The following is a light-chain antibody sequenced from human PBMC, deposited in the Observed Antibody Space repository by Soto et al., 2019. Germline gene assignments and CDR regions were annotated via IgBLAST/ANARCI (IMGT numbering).Light chain of an antibody. CDR3: QQYNSYPLT. J-gene: IGKJ4*01. Sequence: DIQMTQSPSTLSASVGDRVTITCRASQSISSWLAWYQQKPGKAPNLLIYKASSLESVVPSRFSGSGSVTEFTLTISSLQPDDFSTEYCQQYNSYPLTFGGGTKVEIK. CDR2: KAS. CDR1: QSISSW. V-gene: IGKV1-5*03.